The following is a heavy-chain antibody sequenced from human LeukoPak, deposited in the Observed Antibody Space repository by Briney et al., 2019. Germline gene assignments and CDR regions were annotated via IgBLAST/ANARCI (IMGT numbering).Heavy chain of an antibody. V-gene: IGHV1-46*01. CDR3: ARGIDSSGYYYLY. CDR1: GYTFTIYY. Sequence: ASVTVSFTASGYTFTIYYVHWVRQAPGQGLEWMGIINPSGGSTSYAQKFQGRVTMTRDTSTSTVYMELSSLRSEDTAVYYCARGIDSSGYYYLYWGQGTLVTVSS. J-gene: IGHJ4*02. D-gene: IGHD3-22*01. CDR2: INPSGGST.